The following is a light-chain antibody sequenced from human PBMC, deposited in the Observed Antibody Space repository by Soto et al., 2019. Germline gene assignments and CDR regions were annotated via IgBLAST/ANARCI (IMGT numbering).Light chain of an antibody. CDR3: QQYNSYPWT. CDR2: DVS. CDR1: QSIDKY. J-gene: IGKJ1*01. V-gene: IGKV1-5*01. Sequence: DIQMTQSPSSLSASVGDRVTITCRASQSIDKYLNWYQQKPGKAPKLLIYDVSSLESGVPSRFSGSGSGTEFTLAISSLQPDDFATYYCQQYNSYPWTFGQGTKVDIK.